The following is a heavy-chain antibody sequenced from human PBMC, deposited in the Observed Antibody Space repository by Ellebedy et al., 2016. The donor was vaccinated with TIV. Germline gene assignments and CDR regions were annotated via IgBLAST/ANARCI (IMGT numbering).Heavy chain of an antibody. CDR1: GFTVSSNY. CDR3: ATPGFGWQDAFDI. J-gene: IGHJ3*02. D-gene: IGHD3-10*01. CDR2: IYSGGST. V-gene: IGHV3-53*01. Sequence: GESLKISXAASGFTVSSNYMSWVRQAPGKGLEWVSVIYSGGSTYYADSVKGRFTISRDNSKNTLYLQMNSLRAEDTAVYYCATPGFGWQDAFDIWGQGTMVTVSS.